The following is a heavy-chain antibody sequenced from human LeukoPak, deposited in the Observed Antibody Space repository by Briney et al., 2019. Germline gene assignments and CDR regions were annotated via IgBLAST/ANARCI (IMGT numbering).Heavy chain of an antibody. CDR3: ARWRGAQSEFDY. Sequence: GGSLRLSCVGSGFMFSRYSMGWVRQAPGKGLEFVAHLKESGIEKEYVDSVKGRFTISRDNAENLLYRQMNSLRAEDTALYFCARWRGAQSEFDYWGQGTQVTVSS. J-gene: IGHJ4*02. CDR1: GFMFSRYS. CDR2: LKESGIEK. D-gene: IGHD3-3*01. V-gene: IGHV3-7*01.